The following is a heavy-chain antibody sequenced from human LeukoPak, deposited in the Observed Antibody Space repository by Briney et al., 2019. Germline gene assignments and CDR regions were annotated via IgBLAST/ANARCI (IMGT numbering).Heavy chain of an antibody. Sequence: PSETLSLTCTVSGGSISSYYWGWIRQPPGKGLEWIAYIYYSGSTNYNPSLKSRVTISVDTSKNQFSLKLYSVTAADTAVYYCARHLVYGSGTQPYFDYWGQGTLVTVSS. D-gene: IGHD3-10*01. V-gene: IGHV4-59*08. CDR2: IYYSGST. J-gene: IGHJ4*02. CDR1: GGSISSYY. CDR3: ARHLVYGSGTQPYFDY.